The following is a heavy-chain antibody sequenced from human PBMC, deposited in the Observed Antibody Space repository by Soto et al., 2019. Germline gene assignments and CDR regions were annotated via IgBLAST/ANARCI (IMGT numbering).Heavy chain of an antibody. V-gene: IGHV3-15*07. CDR2: IKSKTDGGTT. CDR1: GFTFSNAW. J-gene: IGHJ5*02. D-gene: IGHD3-22*01. Sequence: AGGSLRLSCAASGFTFSNAWMNWVRQAPGKGLEWIGRIKSKTDGGTTDYAAPVKGRFTISRDDSKNTLYLQMNSLRTEDTAVYYCTKGQEYYYDSAGRFDPWGQGTLVTVSS. CDR3: TKGQEYYYDSAGRFDP.